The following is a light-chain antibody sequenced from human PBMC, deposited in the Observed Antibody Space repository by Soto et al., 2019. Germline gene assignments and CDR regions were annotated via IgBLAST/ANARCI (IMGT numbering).Light chain of an antibody. CDR2: HNT. CDR3: QSYDSSLEWV. J-gene: IGLJ1*01. CDR1: SSNIGAGYD. Sequence: QSVLTQPPSVSRAPGQRVTISCTGSSSNIGAGYDVHWYQQLPGTAPKLLIYHNTNRPSGVPDRFSGSKSGTSASLAITGLQAEDEADYYCQSYDSSLEWVFGTGTKLTVL. V-gene: IGLV1-40*01.